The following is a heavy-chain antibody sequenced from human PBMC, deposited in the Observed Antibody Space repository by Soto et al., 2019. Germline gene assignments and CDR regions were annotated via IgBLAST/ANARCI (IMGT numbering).Heavy chain of an antibody. D-gene: IGHD2-2*01. CDR2: IWYDGSNK. CDR3: AGQRYCSSTSCYYYYYGMDV. J-gene: IGHJ6*02. V-gene: IGHV3-33*01. Sequence: QVQLVESGGVVVQPGRSLILSCAASGFTFSSYGMHWVRQAPGKGLEWVAVIWYDGSNKYYADSVKGRFTISRDNSKNTLYLKMNSLRAEDTAVYYCAGQRYCSSTSCYYYYYGMDVWGQGTTVTVSS. CDR1: GFTFSSYG.